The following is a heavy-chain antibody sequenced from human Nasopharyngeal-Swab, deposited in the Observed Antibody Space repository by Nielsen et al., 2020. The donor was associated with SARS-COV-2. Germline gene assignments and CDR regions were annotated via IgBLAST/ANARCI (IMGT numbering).Heavy chain of an antibody. J-gene: IGHJ4*02. CDR1: GGSISSYY. Sequence: GSLRLSCTASGGSISSYYWSWIRQPPGKGLEWIGYIYYSGSTNYNPSLKSRVTISVDTSKNQFSLKLSSVTAADTAVYYCARVTREDPRAVAGLFDYWGQGTLVTVSS. CDR2: IYYSGST. V-gene: IGHV4-59*01. D-gene: IGHD6-19*01. CDR3: ARVTREDPRAVAGLFDY.